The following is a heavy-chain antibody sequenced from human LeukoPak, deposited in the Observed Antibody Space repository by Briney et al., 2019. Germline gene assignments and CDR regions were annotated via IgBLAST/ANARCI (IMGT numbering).Heavy chain of an antibody. V-gene: IGHV3-23*01. D-gene: IGHD3-16*01. Sequence: GGSLRLSCAASGFTFSNYAMTWVRQAPGKGLEWVSTISASGTSTYYADSVKGRFTISRDSSKNTLYLQMGSLRADDTAVYYCGKDSRVGGPRGFDSWGQGTLVTVSS. CDR2: ISASGTST. J-gene: IGHJ4*02. CDR1: GFTFSNYA. CDR3: GKDSRVGGPRGFDS.